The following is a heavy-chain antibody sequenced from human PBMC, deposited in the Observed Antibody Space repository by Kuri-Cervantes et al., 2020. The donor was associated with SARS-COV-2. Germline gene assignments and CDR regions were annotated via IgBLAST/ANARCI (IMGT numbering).Heavy chain of an antibody. D-gene: IGHD4-17*01. CDR2: ISSSSYI. V-gene: IGHV3-21*01. CDR1: GFTFSSYS. J-gene: IGHJ6*02. CDR3: ARTTYGDYYWYGMDV. Sequence: GESLKISCAASGFTFSSYSMNWVRQAPGKGLEWVSSISSSSYIYYADSVKGRFTISRDNAKNSLYLQMTSLRAEDTAVYYCARTTYGDYYWYGMDVWGQGTTVTVSS.